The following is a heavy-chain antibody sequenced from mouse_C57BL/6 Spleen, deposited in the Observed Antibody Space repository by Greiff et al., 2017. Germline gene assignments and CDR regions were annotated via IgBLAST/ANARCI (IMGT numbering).Heavy chain of an antibody. CDR2: ISYDGSN. D-gene: IGHD1-1*02. CDR3: ARVTMGYFDY. Sequence: EVKLLESGPGLVKPSQSLSLTCSVTGYSITSGYYWNWIRQFPGNKLEWMGYISYDGSNNYNPSLKNRISITRDTSKNQFFLKLNSVTTEDTATYYCARVTMGYFDYWGQGTTLTVSS. CDR1: GYSITSGYY. V-gene: IGHV3-6*01. J-gene: IGHJ2*01.